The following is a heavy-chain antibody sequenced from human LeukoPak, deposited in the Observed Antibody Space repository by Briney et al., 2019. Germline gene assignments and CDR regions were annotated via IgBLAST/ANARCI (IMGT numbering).Heavy chain of an antibody. D-gene: IGHD4-17*01. Sequence: GGSLRLSCAASGFTFSSYAMHWVRQAPGKGLEWVAVISYDGSNKYYADSVKGRFTISRDNSKNTLYLQMNSLRAEDTAVYYCARGSTVTNGDWFDPWGQGTLVTVSS. CDR1: GFTFSSYA. V-gene: IGHV3-30-3*01. CDR2: ISYDGSNK. J-gene: IGHJ5*02. CDR3: ARGSTVTNGDWFDP.